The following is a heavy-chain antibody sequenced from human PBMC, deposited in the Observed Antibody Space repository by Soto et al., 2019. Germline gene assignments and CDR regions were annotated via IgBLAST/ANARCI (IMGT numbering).Heavy chain of an antibody. J-gene: IGHJ5*02. D-gene: IGHD6-19*01. CDR2: MNPNSGNT. CDR3: ASIEAVAGTRGWFDP. CDR1: GYTFSSYD. V-gene: IGHV1-8*01. Sequence: QVQLVQSGAEVKKPGASVKVSCKASGYTFSSYDLNWVRQATGHGVVWMGWMNPNSGNTGYAQKFQGRVTMTSNTSISTAYMELSSLRSEDTAVYYCASIEAVAGTRGWFDPWGQGTLVTVSS.